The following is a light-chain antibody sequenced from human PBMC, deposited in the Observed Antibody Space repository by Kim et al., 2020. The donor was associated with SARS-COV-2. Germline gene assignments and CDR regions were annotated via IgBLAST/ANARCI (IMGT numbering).Light chain of an antibody. CDR2: DAS. Sequence: EIVLTQSPAILSLSPGERATLSCRASQSVSNYLAWYQQKPGQPPRLLIYDASNRATGVPARFSGSGSGKDFTLTISSLQSEDFAVYYWQQSNSSPLTFGQGTKVEIK. CDR3: QQSNSSPLT. J-gene: IGKJ5*01. CDR1: QSVSNY. V-gene: IGKV3-11*01.